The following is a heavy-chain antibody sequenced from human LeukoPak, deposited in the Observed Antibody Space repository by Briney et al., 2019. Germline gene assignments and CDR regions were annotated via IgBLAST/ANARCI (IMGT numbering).Heavy chain of an antibody. CDR3: ARVTSPTD. D-gene: IGHD1-14*01. Sequence: GGSLRLSCAAPGLIVSRNYMTWVRQAPGKGLEWLSVIYSDGSTHYADSVKGRFIISRDNSKNTLYLQMNTLRAEDTAVYYCARVTSPTDWGQGTLVTVSS. CDR1: GLIVSRNY. J-gene: IGHJ4*02. V-gene: IGHV3-66*01. CDR2: IYSDGST.